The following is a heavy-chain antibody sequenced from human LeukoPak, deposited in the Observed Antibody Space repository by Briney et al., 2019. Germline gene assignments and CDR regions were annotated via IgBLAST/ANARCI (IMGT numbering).Heavy chain of an antibody. D-gene: IGHD3-3*01. Sequence: SETLSLTCTVSGGSIGSYYWSWIRQPPGKGLEWIGYIYYSGSTNYNPSLKSRVTISVDTSKNQFSLKLSSVTAADTAVYYCARDPTYYDFWSGYYDYWGQGTLVTVSS. J-gene: IGHJ4*02. CDR3: ARDPTYYDFWSGYYDY. CDR1: GGSIGSYY. V-gene: IGHV4-59*01. CDR2: IYYSGST.